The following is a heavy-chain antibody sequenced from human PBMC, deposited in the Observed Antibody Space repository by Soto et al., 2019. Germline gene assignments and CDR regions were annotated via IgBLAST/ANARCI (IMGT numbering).Heavy chain of an antibody. D-gene: IGHD3-22*01. CDR3: AKDSYYDSSGYYLFIAN. J-gene: IGHJ4*02. Sequence: EVQLLESGGGLVQPGGSLRLSCVASGITFSNYAMSWVRQAPGKGLEWVSTIYGGGGTTYYADSVKGRFTISRDNSKNTLSLQMSSLRAEDTAVYYCAKDSYYDSSGYYLFIANWGQGTLVIVSS. CDR2: IYGGGGTT. V-gene: IGHV3-23*01. CDR1: GITFSNYA.